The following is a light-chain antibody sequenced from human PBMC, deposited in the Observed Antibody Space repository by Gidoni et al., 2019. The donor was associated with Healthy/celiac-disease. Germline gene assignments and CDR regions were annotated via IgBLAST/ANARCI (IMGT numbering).Light chain of an antibody. CDR3: QQYYSTPPWT. V-gene: IGKV4-1*01. J-gene: IGKJ1*01. Sequence: DIVMTQSPDSLAVSLGERATINCKSSQSVLYSSNNQHYLAWYQQKPGQPPKLLIYWASTRESGVPDRFSGSGSGTDFTLTISSLQAEDVAVYYCQQYYSTPPWTFGQGTKVEIK. CDR1: QSVLYSSNNQHY. CDR2: WAS.